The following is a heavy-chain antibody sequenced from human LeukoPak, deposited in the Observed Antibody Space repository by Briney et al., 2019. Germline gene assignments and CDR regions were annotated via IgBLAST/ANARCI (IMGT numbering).Heavy chain of an antibody. CDR2: IIPIFGTA. CDR3: ASALYSSGWYLGYYYYGMDV. CDR1: RGTFSSYA. D-gene: IGHD6-19*01. Sequence: SVKVSCKASRGTFSSYAISWVRQAPGQGLEWMGGIIPIFGTANYAQKFQGRVTITADESKSTAYMELSSLRSEDTAVYYCASALYSSGWYLGYYYYGMDVWGQGTTVTVSS. J-gene: IGHJ6*02. V-gene: IGHV1-69*01.